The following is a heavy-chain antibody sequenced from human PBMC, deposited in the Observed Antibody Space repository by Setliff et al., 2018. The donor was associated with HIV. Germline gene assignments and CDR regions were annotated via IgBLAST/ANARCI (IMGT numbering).Heavy chain of an antibody. J-gene: IGHJ5*02. CDR3: ARDHRPYLYDKAWFDP. CDR1: GFTFSSYS. Sequence: PGGSLRLSCVASGFTFSSYSMNWVRQAPGKGPEWVSSISTSSSFKYYTDSVKGRFTISRDNAKNSLYLQMNSLRAEDTAVYYCARDHRPYLYDKAWFDPWGQGTLVTVSS. V-gene: IGHV3-21*01. D-gene: IGHD3-22*01. CDR2: ISTSSSFK.